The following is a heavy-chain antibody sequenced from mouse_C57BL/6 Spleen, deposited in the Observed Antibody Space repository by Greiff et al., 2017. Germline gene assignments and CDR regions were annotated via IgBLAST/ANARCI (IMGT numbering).Heavy chain of an antibody. CDR3: ARGDSSGYVGY. CDR2: IYPGDGDT. V-gene: IGHV1-82*01. CDR1: GYAFSSSW. J-gene: IGHJ2*01. D-gene: IGHD3-2*02. Sequence: QVQLQQSGPELVKPGASVKISCKASGYAFSSSWMNWVKQRPGKGLEWIGRIYPGDGDTNYNGKFKGKATLTADKSSSTAYMQLSSLTSEDSAVYFCARGDSSGYVGYWGQGTTRTVSS.